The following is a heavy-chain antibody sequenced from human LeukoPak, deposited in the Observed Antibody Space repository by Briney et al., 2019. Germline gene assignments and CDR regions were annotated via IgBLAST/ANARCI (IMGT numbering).Heavy chain of an antibody. CDR1: RYTFTSYY. V-gene: IGHV1-46*01. D-gene: IGHD3-10*01. Sequence: ASVTCSCKASRYTFTSYYMHCVGQAPGQGREWMGIISPSGGGTIYAQKFQGRFTMTRDMSTTTVYMELNSLISDDRAVYYCARDSPRGAPGEWGQGTLVTVSS. J-gene: IGHJ4*02. CDR3: ARDSPRGAPGE. CDR2: ISPSGGGT.